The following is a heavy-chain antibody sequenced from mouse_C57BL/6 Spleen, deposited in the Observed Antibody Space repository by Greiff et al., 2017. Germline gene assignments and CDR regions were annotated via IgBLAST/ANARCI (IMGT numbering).Heavy chain of an antibody. CDR3: ARYGDTVVDWYFDV. J-gene: IGHJ1*03. CDR2: IWSGGST. V-gene: IGHV2-2*01. D-gene: IGHD1-1*01. Sequence: VKLMESGPGLVQPSQCLSISCTVSGFSLTSYGVHWVRQSPGKGLEWLGVIWSGGSTDDNAAFISRLSIRKDNSKSQVFFKMNSLQADDTAIYYCARYGDTVVDWYFDVWGTGTTVTVSS. CDR1: GFSLTSYG.